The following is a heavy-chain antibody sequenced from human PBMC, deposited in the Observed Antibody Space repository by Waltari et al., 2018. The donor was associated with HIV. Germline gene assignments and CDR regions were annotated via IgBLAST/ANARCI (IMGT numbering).Heavy chain of an antibody. J-gene: IGHJ4*02. CDR3: ARGWASYYGSGSPDY. D-gene: IGHD3-10*01. CDR2: INPNSGGT. CDR1: GYTFSAYY. V-gene: IGHV1-2*02. Sequence: ASGYTFSAYYMHWVRQAPGQGLEWMGWINPNSGGTNYPQNCQGGFTMTRDTSIRPAYMEVSSLAYDDTALYYCARGWASYYGSGSPDYWGQGTLVTVSS.